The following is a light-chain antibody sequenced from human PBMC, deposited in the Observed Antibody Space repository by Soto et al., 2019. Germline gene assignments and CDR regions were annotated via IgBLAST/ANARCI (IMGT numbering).Light chain of an antibody. CDR3: QQRSNWAPIT. CDR2: DAY. CDR1: QSVSSY. Sequence: EIVLTQSPGTLSLSPGERATLSCRASQSVSSYLAWYQQKPGQAPRLLIYDAYNRATGIPVRFSGSGSGTDFTLTISSLEPEDFAVYYCQQRSNWAPITFGPGTKVDIK. V-gene: IGKV3-11*01. J-gene: IGKJ3*01.